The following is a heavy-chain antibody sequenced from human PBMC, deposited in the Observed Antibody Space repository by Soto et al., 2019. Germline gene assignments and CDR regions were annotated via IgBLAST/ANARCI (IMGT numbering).Heavy chain of an antibody. CDR3: ARLCNYGTPRYWYFDL. CDR1: GGSISPYY. V-gene: IGHV4-59*01. J-gene: IGHJ2*01. CDR2: IYYNGSP. D-gene: IGHD4-17*01. Sequence: SDTLSLTCTISGGSISPYYWSCIRQPLGKGLDWIGYIYYNGSPNYNPSLKSRFTISVDTSKNQFSLKLSFVTAADTVVYFCARLCNYGTPRYWYFDLWGRGTVVTVSS.